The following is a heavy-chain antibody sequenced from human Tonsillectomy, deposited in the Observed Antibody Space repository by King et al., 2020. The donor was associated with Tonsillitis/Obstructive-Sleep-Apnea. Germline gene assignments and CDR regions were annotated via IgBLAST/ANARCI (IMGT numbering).Heavy chain of an antibody. CDR2: IYYSGST. V-gene: IGHV4-59*01. D-gene: IGHD3-10*01. J-gene: IGHJ5*02. CDR3: AILTGDLMVQEAGWFDP. CDR1: GGSISSYY. Sequence: QLQESGPGLVKPSETLSLTCTVSGGSISSYYWSWIRQPPGKGLEWIGYIYYSGSTNYNPSLKSRVTISVDTSKNQFSLKLSSVTAADTAVYYCAILTGDLMVQEAGWFDPWGQGTLVTVSS.